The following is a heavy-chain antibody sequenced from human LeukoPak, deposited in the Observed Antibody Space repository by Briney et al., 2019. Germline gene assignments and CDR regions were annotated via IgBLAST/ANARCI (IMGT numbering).Heavy chain of an antibody. V-gene: IGHV4-39*01. D-gene: IGHD1-26*01. CDR2: IYFIGST. Sequence: SETLSLXCTLSGGSVSSSTFFWGWIRQPPGKGLDWIGSIYFIGSTYYNPSLKSRVTISVDTSKNQFSLKLSSVTAADTAVYYCARRRGSGAPYFDYWGQGTLVTVSS. J-gene: IGHJ4*02. CDR1: GGSVSSSTFF. CDR3: ARRRGSGAPYFDY.